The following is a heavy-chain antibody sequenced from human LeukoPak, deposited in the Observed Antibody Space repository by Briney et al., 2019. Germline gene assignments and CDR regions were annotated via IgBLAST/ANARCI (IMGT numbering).Heavy chain of an antibody. CDR3: AKDSVRWRDRGNWFDP. V-gene: IGHV3-23*01. D-gene: IGHD2-8*01. CDR1: GFTFSSYA. Sequence: PGGSLRLSCAASGFTFSSYAMSWVRQAPGKWLEWVSAISGSGGSTYYADSVKGRFTISRDNSKNTLYLQMNSLRAEDTAVYYCAKDSVRWRDRGNWFDPWGQGTLVTVSS. CDR2: ISGSGGST. J-gene: IGHJ5*02.